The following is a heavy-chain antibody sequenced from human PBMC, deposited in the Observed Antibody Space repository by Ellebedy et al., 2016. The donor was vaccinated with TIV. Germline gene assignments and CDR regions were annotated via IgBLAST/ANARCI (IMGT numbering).Heavy chain of an antibody. Sequence: AASVKVSCKASGYTFTGYYMHWVRQAPGQGLEWMGWINPNSGGRNYAQKFQGRVTMTRDTSITTAYMELSRLRSDDTAVYYCATDEYGSGSYPDWGQGTLVTVSS. D-gene: IGHD3-10*01. V-gene: IGHV1-2*02. CDR1: GYTFTGYY. J-gene: IGHJ4*02. CDR2: INPNSGGR. CDR3: ATDEYGSGSYPD.